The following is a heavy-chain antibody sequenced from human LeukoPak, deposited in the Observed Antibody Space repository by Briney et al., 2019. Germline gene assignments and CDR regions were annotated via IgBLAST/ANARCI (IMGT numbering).Heavy chain of an antibody. V-gene: IGHV1-2*02. CDR1: GYTFTSYG. CDR2: INPNSGGT. Sequence: ASVKVSCKASGYTFTSYGISWVRQAPGQGLEWMGWINPNSGGTNYAQKFQGRVTMTRDTSISTAYMELSRLRSDDTAVYYCARDASWGYYDSSGYPKGAFDYWGQGTLVTVSS. D-gene: IGHD3-22*01. J-gene: IGHJ4*02. CDR3: ARDASWGYYDSSGYPKGAFDY.